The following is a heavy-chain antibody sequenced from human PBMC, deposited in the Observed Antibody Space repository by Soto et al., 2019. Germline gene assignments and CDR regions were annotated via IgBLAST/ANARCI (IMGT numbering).Heavy chain of an antibody. CDR3: TRGASGYGNFDT. Sequence: EVQLVESGGGLAQPGGSLRLSFVGYGFSVSAYWMHWVRQVPGKGLMWVSRSNGAGSDTSYADSVKGRLTISSDNAKNTLYLQMTSLGPEDSDVYYCTRGASGYGNFDTWGQGTLVTVSS. D-gene: IGHD5-12*01. J-gene: IGHJ4*02. CDR1: GFSVSAYW. CDR2: SNGAGSDT. V-gene: IGHV3-74*01.